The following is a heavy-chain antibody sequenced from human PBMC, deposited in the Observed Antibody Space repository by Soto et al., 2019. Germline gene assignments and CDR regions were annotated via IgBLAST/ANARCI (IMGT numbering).Heavy chain of an antibody. D-gene: IGHD5-12*01. CDR1: GFTFSSYG. V-gene: IGHV3-33*01. CDR2: IWYDGSNK. Sequence: QVQLVEPGGGVVQPGRSLRLSCAASGFTFSSYGMHWVRQAPGKGLEWVAVIWYDGSNKYYADSVKGRFTISRDNSKNTLYLQMNSLRAEDTAVYYCARVGRVATINYYYGMDVWGQGTTVTVSS. CDR3: ARVGRVATINYYYGMDV. J-gene: IGHJ6*02.